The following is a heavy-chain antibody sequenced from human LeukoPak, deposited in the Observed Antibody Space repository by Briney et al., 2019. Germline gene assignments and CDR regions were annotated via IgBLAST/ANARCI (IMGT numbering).Heavy chain of an antibody. D-gene: IGHD2-2*01. CDR2: INPNSGGT. CDR1: GYTFTGYY. Sequence: ASVKLCLTSSGYTFTGYYMHWVRQAPGQGLEWMGWINPNSGGTNYAQKFQGRVTMTRDTSISTAYMKLSRLRSDDTAVYYCARRPGKGYCSSTGCWIDYWGQGTLVTVSS. CDR3: ARRPGKGYCSSTGCWIDY. J-gene: IGHJ4*02. V-gene: IGHV1-2*02.